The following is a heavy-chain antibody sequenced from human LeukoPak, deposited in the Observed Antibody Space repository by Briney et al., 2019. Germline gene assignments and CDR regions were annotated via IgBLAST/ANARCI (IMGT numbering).Heavy chain of an antibody. V-gene: IGHV4-38-2*01. D-gene: IGHD4-11*01. J-gene: IGHJ5*02. CDR1: GYSISSGYY. CDR2: MYHSGST. CDR3: ARHSYSNYLNWFDP. Sequence: PSETLSLTCAVSGYSISSGYYWGWIRQPPGKGLEWVGSMYHSGSTYYNPSLKSRVTISVDTSKNQFSLKLSSVTAADTAMYYCARHSYSNYLNWFDPWGPGTLVTVSS.